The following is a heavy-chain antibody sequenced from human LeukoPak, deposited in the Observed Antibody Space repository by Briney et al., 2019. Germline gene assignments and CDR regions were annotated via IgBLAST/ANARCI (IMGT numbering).Heavy chain of an antibody. CDR2: INPNSGGT. CDR1: GYTFTGYY. V-gene: IGHV1-2*02. D-gene: IGHD3-3*01. J-gene: IGHJ5*02. Sequence: ASVKVSCKASGYTFTGYYMHWVRQAPGQWLEGMGWINPNSGGTNYAQKFQGRVTMTRDTSISTAYMEVSRLKSDDTAVYYCARGRQIFGVVNNWFDPWGQGTLVTVSS. CDR3: ARGRQIFGVVNNWFDP.